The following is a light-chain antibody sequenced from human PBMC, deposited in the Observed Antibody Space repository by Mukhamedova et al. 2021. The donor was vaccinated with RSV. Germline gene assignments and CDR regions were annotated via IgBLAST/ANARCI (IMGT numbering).Light chain of an antibody. J-gene: IGKJ1*01. CDR3: QQSYGTPPT. CDR2: VAS. V-gene: IGKV1-39*01. Sequence: WYQRRVHGKAPKSLIFVASNLQSGVPSRFSGSGSGTEFTLTINNLQLEDFAVYYCQQSYGTPPTFGQGTKVEIK.